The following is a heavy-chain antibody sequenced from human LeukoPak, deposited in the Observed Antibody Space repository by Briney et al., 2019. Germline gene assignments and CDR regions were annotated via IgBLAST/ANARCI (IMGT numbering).Heavy chain of an antibody. CDR1: GGSISSSSYY. Sequence: SETLSLTCTVSGGSISSSSYYWGWIRHPPGKGLEWIGSIYYSGSTYYNPSLKSRVTISVDTPKNQFSLKLSSVTAADTAVYYCARVDGYSYGYFITPGGFDPWGQGTLVTVSS. V-gene: IGHV4-39*07. D-gene: IGHD5-18*01. CDR3: ARVDGYSYGYFITPGGFDP. J-gene: IGHJ5*02. CDR2: IYYSGST.